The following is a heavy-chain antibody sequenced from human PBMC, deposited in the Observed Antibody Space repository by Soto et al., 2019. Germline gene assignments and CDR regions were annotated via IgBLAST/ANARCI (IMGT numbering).Heavy chain of an antibody. Sequence: GGSLRLSCAASGFTFSSYGMHWVRQAPGKGLEWVAVISYDGSNKYYADSVKGRFTISRDNSKNTLYLQMNSLRAEDTAVYYCASQPDGIVATTTLGNLYYYYGMDVWGQGTTVTVSS. CDR3: ASQPDGIVATTTLGNLYYYYGMDV. J-gene: IGHJ6*02. CDR2: ISYDGSNK. D-gene: IGHD5-12*01. V-gene: IGHV3-30*03. CDR1: GFTFSSYG.